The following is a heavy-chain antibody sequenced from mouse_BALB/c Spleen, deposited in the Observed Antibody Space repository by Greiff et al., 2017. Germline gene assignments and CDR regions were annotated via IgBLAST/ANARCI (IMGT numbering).Heavy chain of an antibody. CDR2: ISTYYGNT. J-gene: IGHJ2*01. Sequence: QVHVKQSGPELVRPGVSVKISCKGSGYTFTDYAMHWVKQSHAKSLEWIGVISTYYGNTNYNQKFKGKATMTVDKSSSTAYMELARLTSEDSAIYYCARGSTTVGDYWGQGTTLTVSS. CDR1: GYTFTDYA. CDR3: ARGSTTVGDY. V-gene: IGHV1-67*01. D-gene: IGHD1-1*01.